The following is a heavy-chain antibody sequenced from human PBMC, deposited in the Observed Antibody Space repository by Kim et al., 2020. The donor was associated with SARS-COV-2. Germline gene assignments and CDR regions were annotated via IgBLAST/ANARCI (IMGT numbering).Heavy chain of an antibody. J-gene: IGHJ4*02. CDR2: IYHSGST. Sequence: SETLSLTCAVSGGSISSGGYSWSWIRQPPGKGLEWIGYIYHSGSTYYNPSLKSRVTISVDTSKNQFSLKLSSVTAADTAVYYCARVDNCGSGSYVFDYWGQGTLVTVSS. V-gene: IGHV4-30-2*01. CDR1: GGSISSGGYS. CDR3: ARVDNCGSGSYVFDY. D-gene: IGHD3-10*01.